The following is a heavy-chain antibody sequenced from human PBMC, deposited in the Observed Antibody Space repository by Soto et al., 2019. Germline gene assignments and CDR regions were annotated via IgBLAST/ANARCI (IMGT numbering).Heavy chain of an antibody. D-gene: IGHD5-18*01. J-gene: IGHJ4*02. Sequence: ASVKVSCKASGGTFSSYTISWVRQAPGQGLEWMGRIIPILGIANYAQKFQGRVTITADKSTSTAYMELSSLRSEDTAVYYCASFDADTGMVDTRPDYWGQGTLV. CDR3: ASFDADTGMVDTRPDY. CDR1: GGTFSSYT. CDR2: IIPILGIA. V-gene: IGHV1-69*02.